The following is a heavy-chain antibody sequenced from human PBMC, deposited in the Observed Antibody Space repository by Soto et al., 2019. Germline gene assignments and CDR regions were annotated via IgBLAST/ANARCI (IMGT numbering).Heavy chain of an antibody. CDR3: ARVKMAARGGGDAFDI. Sequence: QVQLVQSGAEVKKPGASVKVSCKASGYTFTSYYMHWVRQAPGQGLEWMGIINPSGGSTSYAQKFKGRVTMTRDTSTSTVYMELSSLRSEDTAVYYCARVKMAARGGGDAFDIWGQGTMVTVSS. J-gene: IGHJ3*02. V-gene: IGHV1-46*03. D-gene: IGHD6-6*01. CDR2: INPSGGST. CDR1: GYTFTSYY.